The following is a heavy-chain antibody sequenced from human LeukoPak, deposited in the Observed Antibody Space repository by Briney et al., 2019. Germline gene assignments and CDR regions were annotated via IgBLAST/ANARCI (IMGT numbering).Heavy chain of an antibody. CDR3: ARAFDTSWDYYYMDV. J-gene: IGHJ6*03. CDR2: ISSRSTYI. V-gene: IGHV3-21*01. CDR1: GFTFSGYT. Sequence: GGSLRLSCAASGFTFSGYTMTWVRQAPGKGLEWVSSISSRSTYIYHADSVKGRFTISRDDAKNSLYLQMNSLRAEDTAVYYCARAFDTSWDYYYMDVWGKGTTVTVSS. D-gene: IGHD2-2*01.